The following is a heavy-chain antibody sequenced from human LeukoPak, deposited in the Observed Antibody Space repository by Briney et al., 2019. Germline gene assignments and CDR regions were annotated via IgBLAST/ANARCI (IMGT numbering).Heavy chain of an antibody. V-gene: IGHV3-74*01. Sequence: SLRLSXXXSGXXCMHWVRQAPGKGLGWVSHINSDGSWTSYADSVKGRFTISKDSAKNTVYLQMNSLRAEDTAVYYCVSFYETYWGRGTLVTVSS. J-gene: IGHJ4*02. D-gene: IGHD2/OR15-2a*01. CDR2: INSDGSWT. CDR1: GXXC. CDR3: VSFYETY.